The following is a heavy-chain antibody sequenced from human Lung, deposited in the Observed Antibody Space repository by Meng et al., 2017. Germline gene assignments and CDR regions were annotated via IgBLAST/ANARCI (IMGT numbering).Heavy chain of an antibody. Sequence: QVQLVQSGAEVKKPGAPVKVSCKASGYTFTAYYIHWVRQAPGQGLEWMGRINPNSGGTNFAQKFQGRVIMTRDTSISTAYMELSSLGFDDTAVYYCAKALGWGSSPDYWGQGILVTVSS. J-gene: IGHJ4*02. CDR3: AKALGWGSSPDY. V-gene: IGHV1-2*06. D-gene: IGHD2-21*01. CDR2: INPNSGGT. CDR1: GYTFTAYY.